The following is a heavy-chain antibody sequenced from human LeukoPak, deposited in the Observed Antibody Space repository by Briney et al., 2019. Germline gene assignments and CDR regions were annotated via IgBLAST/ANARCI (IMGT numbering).Heavy chain of an antibody. CDR2: INPDGRDT. Sequence: GGSLRLSCVVSGSTFNSCWMNWVRQAPGKGLEWVAHINPDGRDTYYVDSVKGRFTISRDNAQNSMYLQMNSLRVEDTAVYYCATWGDTTAEYFQRWGQGTLVTVSS. J-gene: IGHJ1*01. D-gene: IGHD2-21*02. V-gene: IGHV3-7*01. CDR1: GSTFNSCW. CDR3: ATWGDTTAEYFQR.